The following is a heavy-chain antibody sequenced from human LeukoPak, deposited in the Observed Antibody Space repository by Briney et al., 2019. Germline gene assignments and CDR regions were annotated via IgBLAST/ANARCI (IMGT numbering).Heavy chain of an antibody. CDR3: ARALSNYDFWSGSDAFDI. CDR2: IIPIFGTA. Sequence: ASVKVPCKASGGTFSSYAISWVRQAPGQGLEWMGGIIPIFGTANYAQKFQGRVTITTDESTSTAYMELSSLRSEDTAVYYCARALSNYDFWSGSDAFDIWGQGTMVTVSS. D-gene: IGHD3-3*01. V-gene: IGHV1-69*05. J-gene: IGHJ3*02. CDR1: GGTFSSYA.